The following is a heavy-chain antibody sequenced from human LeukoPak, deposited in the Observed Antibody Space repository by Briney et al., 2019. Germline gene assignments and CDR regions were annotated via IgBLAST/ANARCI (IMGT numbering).Heavy chain of an antibody. CDR2: IIPIFGTA. D-gene: IGHD6-13*01. J-gene: IGHJ4*02. V-gene: IGHV1-69*06. CDR1: GGTFSSYA. Sequence: SVTVSCKASGGTFSSYAISWVRQAPGQGLEWMGGIIPIFGTANYAQKFQGRVTITADKSTSTAYMELSSLRSEDTAVYYCARSPLPIAAADLGYFDYWGQGTLVTVSS. CDR3: ARSPLPIAAADLGYFDY.